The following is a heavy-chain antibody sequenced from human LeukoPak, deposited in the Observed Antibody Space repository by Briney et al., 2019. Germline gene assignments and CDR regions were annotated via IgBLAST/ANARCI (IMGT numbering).Heavy chain of an antibody. D-gene: IGHD6-13*01. CDR3: ARDRGSSWPLDY. CDR2: IYYSGST. J-gene: IGHJ4*02. CDR1: GGSISSGGYY. Sequence: SETLSLTCTVSGGSISSGGYYWSWIRQPPGKGLEWIGYIYYSGSTNYNPSLKSRVTISVDTSKNQFSLKLSSVTAADTAVYYCARDRGSSWPLDYWGQGTLVTVSS. V-gene: IGHV4-61*08.